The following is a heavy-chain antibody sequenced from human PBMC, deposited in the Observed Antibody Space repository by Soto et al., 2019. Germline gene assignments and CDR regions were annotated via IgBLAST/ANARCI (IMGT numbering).Heavy chain of an antibody. CDR3: ARMFGFSYGPANRGMDV. J-gene: IGHJ6*02. D-gene: IGHD5-18*01. V-gene: IGHV3-30*04. Sequence: QVQLVESGGGVAQPGRSLRLFCVASGFTLSSYSLHWVRQSPGKGLEWVAAISSDGTEKHYADSVKGRFTISRDNSKNTLSLQLNSLITEDTAVYYCARMFGFSYGPANRGMDVWGQGTTVTVSS. CDR1: GFTLSSYS. CDR2: ISSDGTEK.